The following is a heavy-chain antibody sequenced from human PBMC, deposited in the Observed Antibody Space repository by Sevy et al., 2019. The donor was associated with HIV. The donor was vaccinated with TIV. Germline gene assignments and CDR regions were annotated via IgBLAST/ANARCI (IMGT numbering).Heavy chain of an antibody. D-gene: IGHD6-13*01. CDR1: GFTFSSYS. CDR2: ISSSSSYI. CDR3: ARDEAAAGDAFDI. Sequence: GGSLRLSCAASGFTFSSYSMNWVRQAPGKGLEWVSSISSSSSYIYYADSVKGRFTISRDNAKNSLYLQMNSLRAEDTAVSYCARDEAAAGDAFDIWGQGTMVTVSS. V-gene: IGHV3-21*01. J-gene: IGHJ3*02.